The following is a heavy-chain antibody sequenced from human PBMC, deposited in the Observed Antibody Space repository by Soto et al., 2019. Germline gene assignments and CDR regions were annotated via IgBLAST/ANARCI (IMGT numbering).Heavy chain of an antibody. CDR3: ARLPSGGGYDFVYYYYGMDV. CDR2: IYPGDSDT. V-gene: IGHV5-51*01. Sequence: GESLKISCKGSGYSFTSYWIGWVRQMPGKGLEWMGIIYPGDSDTRYSPSFQGQVTISADKSISTAYLQWSSLKASDTAMYYCARLPSGGGYDFVYYYYGMDVWGQGTTVTAP. D-gene: IGHD5-12*01. J-gene: IGHJ6*02. CDR1: GYSFTSYW.